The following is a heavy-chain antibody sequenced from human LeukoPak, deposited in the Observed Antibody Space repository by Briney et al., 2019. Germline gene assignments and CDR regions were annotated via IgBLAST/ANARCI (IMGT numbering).Heavy chain of an antibody. V-gene: IGHV1-18*04. D-gene: IGHD5-18*01. CDR2: ISAYNGNT. Sequence: ASVKVSCKASGYSFTGYYLHWVRQAPGQGLEWMGWISAYNGNTNYAQKLQGRVTMTTDTSTSTAYMELRSLRSDDTAVYYCARVGTAMVLANPRDYWGQGTLVTVSS. CDR3: ARVGTAMVLANPRDY. J-gene: IGHJ4*02. CDR1: GYSFTGYY.